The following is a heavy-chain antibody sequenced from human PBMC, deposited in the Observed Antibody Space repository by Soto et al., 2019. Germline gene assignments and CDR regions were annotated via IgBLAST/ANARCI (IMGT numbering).Heavy chain of an antibody. J-gene: IGHJ5*01. CDR3: ARGSAVGGNWFDS. CDR1: GYTFTAYY. CDR2: IKPGSGDT. Sequence: VSCKASGYTFTAYYIPWGRQAPGQGLECLGWIKPGSGDTGYTQKFQGRVTMTRETSISTAYMELNSLRSDDTAIYYCARGSAVGGNWFDSWGQGTLVNVSS. D-gene: IGHD6-19*01. V-gene: IGHV1-2*02.